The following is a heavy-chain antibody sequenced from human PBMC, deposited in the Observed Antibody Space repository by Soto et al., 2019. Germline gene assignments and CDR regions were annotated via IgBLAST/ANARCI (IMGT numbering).Heavy chain of an antibody. CDR2: INPSGGRP. D-gene: IGHD5-18*01. CDR3: ARDSAMVTVYYYYGMDV. J-gene: IGHJ6*02. Sequence: ASVKVSCKASGYTFTSYYMHWVRQAPGQGLAWMGIINPSGGRPSYAQKFQGRVTMTRDTSTSTVYMELSSLRSKDTAVYYCARDSAMVTVYYYYGMDVWGQGTTVTVSS. V-gene: IGHV1-46*01. CDR1: GYTFTSYY.